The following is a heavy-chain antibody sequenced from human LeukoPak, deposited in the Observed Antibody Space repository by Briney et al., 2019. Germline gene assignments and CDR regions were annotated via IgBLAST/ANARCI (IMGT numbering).Heavy chain of an antibody. CDR2: IYSGGIYNDGTT. CDR1: GFTVSSNY. CDR3: ARRELLGYSYGLRTFNI. V-gene: IGHV3-66*04. J-gene: IGHJ3*02. Sequence: GGSLRPSCAASGFTVSSNYMSWVRQAPGKGLEWVSVIYSGGIYNDGTTNYGDSVKGRFTISRDNSKNTLYLQMNNLRAEDTAVYYCARRELLGYSYGLRTFNIWGQGTTVTVSS. D-gene: IGHD5-18*01.